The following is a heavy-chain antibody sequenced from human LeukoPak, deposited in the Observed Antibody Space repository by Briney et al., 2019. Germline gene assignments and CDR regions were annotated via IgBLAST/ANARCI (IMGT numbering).Heavy chain of an antibody. CDR3: ARENTGSYREFDY. V-gene: IGHV4-4*07. CDR2: IYSGGST. CDR1: GGSLSSYY. J-gene: IGHJ4*02. D-gene: IGHD1-26*01. Sequence: SETLSLTCTVSGGSLSSYYWSWIRQTAGKGLEWIGRIYSGGSTNYNPSLKSRVTMSVDSSNNQFSLKLSSVTAADTAVFYCARENTGSYREFDYWGQGTLVTVSS.